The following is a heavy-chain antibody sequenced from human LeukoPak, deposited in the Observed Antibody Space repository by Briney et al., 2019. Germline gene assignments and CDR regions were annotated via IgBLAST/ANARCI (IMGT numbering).Heavy chain of an antibody. V-gene: IGHV3-73*01. CDR1: GFTFSSYA. CDR2: IRSKANSYAT. Sequence: GGSLRLSCAASGFTFSSYAMSWVRQASGKGLEWVGRIRSKANSYATAYAASVKGRFTISRDDSKNTAYLQMNSLKTEDTAVYYCTRQERIAAAGNDWFDPWGQGTLVTVSS. D-gene: IGHD6-13*01. J-gene: IGHJ5*02. CDR3: TRQERIAAAGNDWFDP.